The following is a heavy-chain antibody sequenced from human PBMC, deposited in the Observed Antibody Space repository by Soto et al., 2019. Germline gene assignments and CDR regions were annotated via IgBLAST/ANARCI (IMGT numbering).Heavy chain of an antibody. D-gene: IGHD3-16*01. V-gene: IGHV3-49*03. CDR3: TSAVSYYGMDV. CDR1: GFTFGDYA. J-gene: IGHJ6*02. CDR2: IRSKAYGGTT. Sequence: LRLSCTASGFTFGDYAMSWFRQAPGKGLEWVGFIRSKAYGGTTEYAASVKGRFTISRYDSKSIAYLQMNSLKTEDTAVYYCTSAVSYYGMDVWGQGTTVTVSS.